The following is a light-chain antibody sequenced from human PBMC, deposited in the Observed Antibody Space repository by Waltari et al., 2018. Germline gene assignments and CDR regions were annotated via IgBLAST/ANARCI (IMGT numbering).Light chain of an antibody. CDR2: DNV. CDR3: ATWDSSLSSGV. CDR1: SSNIGSNY. J-gene: IGLJ2*01. V-gene: IGLV1-51*01. Sequence: QSVLTQPPSVSAAPGQKVTISCSGSSSNIGSNYVSWSQHPPDTAPKLLVYDNVKRPSGITDRCSGSKSGTSATLGITGLQTGDEADYYCATWDSSLSSGVFGGGTKLTVL.